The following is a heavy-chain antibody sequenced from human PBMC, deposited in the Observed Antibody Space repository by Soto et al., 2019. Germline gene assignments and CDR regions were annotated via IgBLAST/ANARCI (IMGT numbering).Heavy chain of an antibody. CDR1: GGSISSSNW. D-gene: IGHD3-22*01. CDR3: ARAGDSSGYYYPFDY. Sequence: SETLSLTCTASGGSISSSNWWSWVRQPPGKGLEWIGEIYHSGSTNYNPSLKSRVTISVDKSKNQFSLKLSSVTAADTAVYYCARAGDSSGYYYPFDYWGQGTLVTVSS. J-gene: IGHJ4*02. CDR2: IYHSGST. V-gene: IGHV4-4*02.